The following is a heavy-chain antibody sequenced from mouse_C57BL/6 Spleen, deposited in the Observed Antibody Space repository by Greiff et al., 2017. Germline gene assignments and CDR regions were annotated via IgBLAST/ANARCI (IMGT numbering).Heavy chain of an antibody. CDR2: ISDGGSYT. Sequence: EVQLVESGGGLVKPGGSLKLSCAASGFTFSSYAMSWVRQTPEKRLEWVATISDGGSYTYYPDNVKGRFTISRDNAKNNLYLQMSHLKSEDTAMYYCAREGDYYGSSYDWGQGTLVTVSA. J-gene: IGHJ3*01. V-gene: IGHV5-4*01. D-gene: IGHD1-1*01. CDR3: AREGDYYGSSYD. CDR1: GFTFSSYA.